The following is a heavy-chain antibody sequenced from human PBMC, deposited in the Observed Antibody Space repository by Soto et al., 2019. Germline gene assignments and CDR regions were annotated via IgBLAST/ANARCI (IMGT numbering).Heavy chain of an antibody. CDR3: TRERGSTWLVNSMDV. D-gene: IGHD6-19*01. CDR2: IYYSGTT. Sequence: SETLSLTCTVSGGFISTYYWSWIRQPPGKGLEWIGYIYYSGTTKYNPSLKSRVTISVDTSKNHFSLKLSSVTAADTAVYYCTRERGSTWLVNSMDVWGQGATVTVSS. CDR1: GGFISTYY. J-gene: IGHJ6*02. V-gene: IGHV4-59*01.